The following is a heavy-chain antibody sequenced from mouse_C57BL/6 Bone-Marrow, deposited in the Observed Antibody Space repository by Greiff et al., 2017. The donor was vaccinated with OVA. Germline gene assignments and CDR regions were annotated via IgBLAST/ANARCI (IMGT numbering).Heavy chain of an antibody. J-gene: IGHJ2*01. D-gene: IGHD1-1*01. Sequence: VQLQQSGAELAKPGASVKLSCKASGYTFTNYWMHWVKQRPGQGLVWIGYINPSSGYTKYNQKFKDKATLTADNSSSTAYMQLSSLTYEDSAVYYCASIYYYGSSYFDYWGQGTTLTVSS. CDR2: INPSSGYT. V-gene: IGHV1-7*01. CDR1: GYTFTNYW. CDR3: ASIYYYGSSYFDY.